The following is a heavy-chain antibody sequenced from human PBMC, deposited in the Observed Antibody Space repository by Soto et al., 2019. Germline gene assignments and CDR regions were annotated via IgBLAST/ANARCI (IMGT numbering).Heavy chain of an antibody. V-gene: IGHV1-69*01. CDR3: ARALDSGPLPDAFDI. CDR1: GGTFRNYA. CDR2: IIPMFGTA. Sequence: QVQLVQSGAEAKKPGSSVRVSCKTSGGTFRNYAVIWVRQAPGQGLECMGGIIPMFGTANYAQKFQGRVTITADESTSTAYMELTSVRSEDTAVYFCARALDSGPLPDAFDIWGQGTMVTVSS. J-gene: IGHJ3*02. D-gene: IGHD6-19*01.